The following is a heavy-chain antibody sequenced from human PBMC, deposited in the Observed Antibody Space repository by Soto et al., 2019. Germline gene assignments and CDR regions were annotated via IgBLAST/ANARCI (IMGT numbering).Heavy chain of an antibody. CDR1: GGTFSSYA. CDR3: AREGGGTTVVTPSIDY. V-gene: IGHV1-69*12. J-gene: IGHJ4*02. CDR2: IIPIFGTA. Sequence: QVQLVQSGAEVKKPGSSVKVSCKASGGTFSSYAISWVRQARGQGLEWMGGIIPIFGTANYAQKFQGRVRITADESTSTAYMELSSLRSEDTAVYYCAREGGGTTVVTPSIDYWGQGTLVTVSS. D-gene: IGHD4-17*01.